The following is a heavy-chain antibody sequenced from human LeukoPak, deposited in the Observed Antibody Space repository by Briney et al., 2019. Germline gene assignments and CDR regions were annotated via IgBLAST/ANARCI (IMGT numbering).Heavy chain of an antibody. D-gene: IGHD4-17*01. J-gene: IGHJ4*02. Sequence: SETLSLTCAVSGYSISSGYYWGWIRQPPGKGLEWIGSIYHSGSTYYNPSLKSRVTISVDTSKNQFSRKLSSVTAADTAVYYCARGAATVTTPFDYWGQGTLVAVSS. CDR2: IYHSGST. CDR3: ARGAATVTTPFDY. V-gene: IGHV4-38-2*01. CDR1: GYSISSGYY.